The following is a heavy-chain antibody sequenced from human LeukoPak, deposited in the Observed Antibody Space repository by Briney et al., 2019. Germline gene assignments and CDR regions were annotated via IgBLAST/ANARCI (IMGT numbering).Heavy chain of an antibody. D-gene: IGHD2-2*01. CDR3: ARGGYCSSTSCFYYYYYYMDV. Sequence: VASVKVSCKASGYTFTSYYMHWVRQAPGQGLEWMGIINPSGGSTSYGQKFQGRVTMTRDMSTSTVYMELSSLRSEDTAVYYCARGGYCSSTSCFYYYYYYMDVWGKGTTVTVSS. CDR2: INPSGGST. V-gene: IGHV1-46*01. CDR1: GYTFTSYY. J-gene: IGHJ6*03.